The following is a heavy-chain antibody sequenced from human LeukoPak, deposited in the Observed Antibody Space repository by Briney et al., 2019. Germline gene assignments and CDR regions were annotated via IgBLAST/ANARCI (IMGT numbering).Heavy chain of an antibody. V-gene: IGHV4-34*01. J-gene: IGHJ4*02. CDR3: ARGRTSYGDYVDFDY. D-gene: IGHD4-17*01. CDR1: GGSFSGYY. Sequence: SETLSLTCAVYGGSFSGYYWSWIRQPPGKGLEWIGEINHSGSTNYNPSLKSRVTISVDTSKNQFSLKLSSVTAADTAVYYCARGRTSYGDYVDFDYWGQGTLVTVSP. CDR2: INHSGST.